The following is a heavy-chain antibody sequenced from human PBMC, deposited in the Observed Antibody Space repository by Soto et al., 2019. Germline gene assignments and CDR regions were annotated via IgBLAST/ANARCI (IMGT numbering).Heavy chain of an antibody. V-gene: IGHV3-48*01. Sequence: EVQVVESGGGLVQPGGSLRLSCAASGFTFSSNSMNWVRQAPGKGLEWISYISSSSSTIYADSVKGRFTISRDNAKNSLYLQMNRLRGEDTAVYYCARVIWSGHLTSDLWGQGTLVTVSS. CDR3: ARVIWSGHLTSDL. CDR1: GFTFSSNS. CDR2: ISSSSSTI. D-gene: IGHD3-3*01. J-gene: IGHJ5*02.